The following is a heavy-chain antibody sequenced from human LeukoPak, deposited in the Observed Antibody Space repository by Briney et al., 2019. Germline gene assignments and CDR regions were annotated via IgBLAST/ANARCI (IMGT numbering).Heavy chain of an antibody. CDR1: GFTLSNYW. CDR2: INSDGSNI. J-gene: IGHJ5*02. CDR3: ARERITISNWFYP. Sequence: GGSLRLSCAASGFTLSNYWMHRVRQAPGKGLVWVSRINSDGSNINYADSVKGRFTISRDNAKNTLYLQMNSLRPEDTAVYYCARERITISNWFYPWGQGTLVTVSS. D-gene: IGHD3-9*01. V-gene: IGHV3-74*01.